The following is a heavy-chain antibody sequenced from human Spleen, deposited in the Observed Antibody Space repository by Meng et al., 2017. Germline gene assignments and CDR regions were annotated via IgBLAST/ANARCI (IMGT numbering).Heavy chain of an antibody. V-gene: IGHV7-4-1*02. Sequence: ASVKVSCKASGYTLTHYAINWLRQAPGQGLEWMGWSNTNTGNPTYAQGFTGRLVFSLDTSVSTAYLQLSGLKADDTAVYYCTRDGYSDCSSTSCFDYWGQGSPVTVSS. D-gene: IGHD2-2*01. CDR1: GYTLTHYA. J-gene: IGHJ4*03. CDR3: TRDGYSDCSSTSCFDY. CDR2: SNTNTGNP.